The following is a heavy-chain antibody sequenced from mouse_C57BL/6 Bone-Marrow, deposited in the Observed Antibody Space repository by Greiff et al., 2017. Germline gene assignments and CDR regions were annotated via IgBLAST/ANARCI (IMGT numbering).Heavy chain of an antibody. Sequence: EVKLMESGGGLVKPGGSLKLSCAASGFTFSDYGMHWVRQAPEKGLEWVAYISSGSSTIYYADTVKGRFTISRDNAKNTLFLQMTSLRSKDTAMYYCARMNYGGDFDYWGQGTTLTVSS. CDR1: GFTFSDYG. CDR2: ISSGSSTI. J-gene: IGHJ2*01. CDR3: ARMNYGGDFDY. V-gene: IGHV5-17*01. D-gene: IGHD1-2*01.